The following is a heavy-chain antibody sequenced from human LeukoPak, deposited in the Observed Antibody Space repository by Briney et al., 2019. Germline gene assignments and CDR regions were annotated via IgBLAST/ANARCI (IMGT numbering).Heavy chain of an antibody. Sequence: GGSLRLSCAASGFTFSSYAMSWVRQAPGKGLEWVSAISGSGGSTYYADSVKGRFTISRDNAKNSLYLQMNSLRAEDTAVYYCASGLDYGHFDYWGQGTLVTVSS. V-gene: IGHV3-23*01. J-gene: IGHJ4*02. CDR1: GFTFSSYA. CDR3: ASGLDYGHFDY. CDR2: ISGSGGST. D-gene: IGHD4-17*01.